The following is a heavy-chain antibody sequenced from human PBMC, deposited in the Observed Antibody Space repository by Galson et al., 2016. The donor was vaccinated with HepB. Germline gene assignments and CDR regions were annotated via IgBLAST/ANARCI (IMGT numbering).Heavy chain of an antibody. J-gene: IGHJ4*02. Sequence: SLRLSCAGSGFRLSVYFMSWVRQAPGKGLEWVSSISGAAGTTYYADSVKGRFTISRDNSKDTLYLQMKNLRAEDTAVYYCAINARGYNYGTFDSWGRGTLITVPA. D-gene: IGHD5-12*01. CDR1: GFRLSVYF. V-gene: IGHV3-23*01. CDR3: AINARGYNYGTFDS. CDR2: ISGAAGTT.